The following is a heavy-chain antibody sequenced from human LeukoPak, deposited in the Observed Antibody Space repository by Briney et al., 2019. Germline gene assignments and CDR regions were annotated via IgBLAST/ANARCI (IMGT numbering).Heavy chain of an antibody. CDR1: GGSISSYY. CDR3: ARDIAAARFNWFDP. Sequence: SETLSLTCTVSGGSISSYYWSWIRQPPGKGLEWIGYIYYSGSTNYNPSLKSRVTISVDTSKNQFSLKLSSVTAADTAVYYCARDIAAARFNWFDPWGQGTLVTVFS. D-gene: IGHD6-13*01. CDR2: IYYSGST. J-gene: IGHJ5*02. V-gene: IGHV4-59*01.